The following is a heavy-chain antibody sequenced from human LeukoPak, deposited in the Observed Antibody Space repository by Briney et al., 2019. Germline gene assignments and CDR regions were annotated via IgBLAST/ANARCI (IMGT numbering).Heavy chain of an antibody. D-gene: IGHD3-22*01. Sequence: EASVKVSCKASGYTFTGYYMHWVRQAPGQGLEWMGWINPNSGGTNYAQKFQGWVTMTRDTSISTAYMELSRLRSDDTAVYYCARRGYDSSGYPLDYWGQGTLVTVSS. J-gene: IGHJ4*02. V-gene: IGHV1-2*04. CDR3: ARRGYDSSGYPLDY. CDR1: GYTFTGYY. CDR2: INPNSGGT.